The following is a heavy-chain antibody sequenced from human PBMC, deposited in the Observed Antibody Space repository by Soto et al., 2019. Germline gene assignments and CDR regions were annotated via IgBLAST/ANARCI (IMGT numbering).Heavy chain of an antibody. V-gene: IGHV3-23*01. CDR2: ISGSGVST. CDR3: ARAPSNDFWSVP. D-gene: IGHD3-3*01. Sequence: GGSLRLSCAASGFTFSSYAMSWVRQAPGKGLEWVSAISGSGVSTYYADSVKGRFTISRDNSKNTLYLQMNSLRAEDTAVYYYARAPSNDFWSVPWGQGTLVTVSS. J-gene: IGHJ1*01. CDR1: GFTFSSYA.